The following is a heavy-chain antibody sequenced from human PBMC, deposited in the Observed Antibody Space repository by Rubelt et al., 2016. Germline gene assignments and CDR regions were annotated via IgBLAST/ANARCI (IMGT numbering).Heavy chain of an antibody. CDR3: ARERTRPLGALDS. J-gene: IGHJ4*02. CDR2: IYYSGRA. V-gene: IGHV4-4*02. Sequence: VQLYESGPGLVKSSGTLSLTCAVCGGSISRKRWWNWVRQPPGKGLEWIGDIYYSGRAYYNPSLESRTTIPFDTSKNQFSLRLNSMTAADTAVYYCARERTRPLGALDSWGQGTLVTVSS. D-gene: IGHD3-10*01. CDR1: GGSISRKRW.